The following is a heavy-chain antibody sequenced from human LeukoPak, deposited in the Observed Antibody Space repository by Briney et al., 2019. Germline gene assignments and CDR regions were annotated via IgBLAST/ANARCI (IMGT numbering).Heavy chain of an antibody. Sequence: GGSLRLSCAASGFTFSSYAMNWVRQAPGKGLEWVSSISGSDYSTYYADSVKGRFTASRDNSKNTLYLQMNSLRAEDTALYYCAKYGSGSSGAFDIWGLGTMVTVSS. D-gene: IGHD3-10*01. CDR1: GFTFSSYA. CDR2: ISGSDYST. CDR3: AKYGSGSSGAFDI. J-gene: IGHJ3*02. V-gene: IGHV3-23*01.